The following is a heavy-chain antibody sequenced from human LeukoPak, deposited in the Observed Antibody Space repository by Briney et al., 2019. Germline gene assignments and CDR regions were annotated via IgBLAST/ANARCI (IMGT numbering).Heavy chain of an antibody. CDR2: ISGSGGGT. J-gene: IGHJ4*02. D-gene: IGHD3-22*01. V-gene: IGHV3-23*01. Sequence: GGSLRLSCAASGFSFSNYGVNWVRQTPGKGLEWVSAISGSGGGTFYAPSVKGRFTISRDNSKNTLYLQMNSLRAEDTAVYYCARATYYYDSSGYRAVYYFDYWGQGTLVTVSS. CDR3: ARATYYYDSSGYRAVYYFDY. CDR1: GFSFSNYG.